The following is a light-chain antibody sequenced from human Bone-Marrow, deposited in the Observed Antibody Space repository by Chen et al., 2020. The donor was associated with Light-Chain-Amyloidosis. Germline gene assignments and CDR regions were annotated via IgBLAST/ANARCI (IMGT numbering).Light chain of an antibody. J-gene: IGLJ2*01. Sequence: SYELTQPPSVSVSPGQTARITCYGDDLPTKYAYWYQQKPGQAPVLVIHRDTERPSGISERFSGSSSGTTATLTISGVQAEDEADYLCQSADSSGTYEVIFGGGTKLTVL. CDR3: QSADSSGTYEVI. V-gene: IGLV3-25*03. CDR1: DLPTKY. CDR2: RDT.